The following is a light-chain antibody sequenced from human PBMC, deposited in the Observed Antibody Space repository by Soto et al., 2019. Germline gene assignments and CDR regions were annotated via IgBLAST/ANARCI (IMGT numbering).Light chain of an antibody. CDR2: SNN. V-gene: IGLV1-40*01. J-gene: IGLJ3*02. CDR1: SSNIGAGYD. CDR3: QSYDSSLSGSV. Sequence: QSVLTQAPSVSGAPGQRVTISCTGRSSNIGAGYDVHWYQQLPGTAPRLLIYSNNNRPSGVPDRFSGSKSGTSASLAITGLQADDEADYYCQSYDSSLSGSVFGGGTKLTVL.